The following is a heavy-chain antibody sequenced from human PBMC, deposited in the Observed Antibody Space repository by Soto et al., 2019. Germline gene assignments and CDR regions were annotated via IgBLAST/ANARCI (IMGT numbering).Heavy chain of an antibody. CDR2: ISGSGGST. CDR1: GFTFSSYA. V-gene: IGHV3-23*01. Sequence: GGSLRLSCAASGFTFSSYAMSWVRQAPGKGLEWVSAISGSGGSTYYADSVKGRFTISRDNSKNTLYLQMNSLRAEDTAVYYCAKDSEGSMYYYDSSGYHGAFDIWGQGTMVTVSS. J-gene: IGHJ3*02. CDR3: AKDSEGSMYYYDSSGYHGAFDI. D-gene: IGHD3-22*01.